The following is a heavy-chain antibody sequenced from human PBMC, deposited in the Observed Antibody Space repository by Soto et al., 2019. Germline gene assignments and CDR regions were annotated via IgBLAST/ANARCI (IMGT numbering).Heavy chain of an antibody. J-gene: IGHJ4*02. CDR2: IYYGGST. D-gene: IGHD4-17*01. CDR1: GGSISSGGYY. V-gene: IGHV4-31*03. CDR3: ARVTVSNGDSFDY. Sequence: SETLSLTCTVSGGSISSGGYYWSWIRQHPGKGLEWIGYIYYGGSTYYNPSLKSRVTISVDTSKNQFSLKLSSVTAADTAVYYCARVTVSNGDSFDYWGQGTLVTVSS.